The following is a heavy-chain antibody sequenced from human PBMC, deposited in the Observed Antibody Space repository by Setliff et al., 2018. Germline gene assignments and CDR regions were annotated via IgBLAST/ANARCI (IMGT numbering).Heavy chain of an antibody. V-gene: IGHV3-23*01. CDR1: GFTFSSYA. CDR2: ISGSGGST. J-gene: IGHJ4*02. Sequence: PGGSLRLSCAASGFTFSSYAMSWVRQAPGKGLEWVSAISGSGGSTYYADSVKGRFTISRDNSKNTLYLQMDSLRAEDTAVYYCAKRPEHVDMYFDYWGQGALVTVSS. CDR3: AKRPEHVDMYFDY.